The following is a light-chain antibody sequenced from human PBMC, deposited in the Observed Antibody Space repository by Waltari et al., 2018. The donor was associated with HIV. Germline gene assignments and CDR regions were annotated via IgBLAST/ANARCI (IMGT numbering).Light chain of an antibody. V-gene: IGKV1-5*03. CDR3: QQYSSDPLT. CDR2: KAS. J-gene: IGKJ4*01. CDR1: QSISNW. Sequence: DIQMTQSLSTVSASDGDKISITCRASQSISNWLAWFQQKPGKAPKLLSYKASNLESGVPSRFRGSGSGTEFTLTINSLRPDDFATYFCQQYSSDPLTFGRGTRVEVK.